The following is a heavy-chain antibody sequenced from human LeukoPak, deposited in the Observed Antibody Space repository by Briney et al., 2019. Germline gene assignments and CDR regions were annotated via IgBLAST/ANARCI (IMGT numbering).Heavy chain of an antibody. CDR2: IYPGDSDT. CDR1: GCNFPNYW. J-gene: IGHJ4*02. V-gene: IGHV5-51*01. D-gene: IGHD6-13*01. Sequence: GEALQISCKGSGCNFPNYWIGWVRQMAGKGLEWMGIIYPGDSDTRYSPSFQGQVTISADKSISTAYLQWSSLKASDTAMYYCTRGDSSTWYEYWGQGTLVTVSS. CDR3: TRGDSSTWYEY.